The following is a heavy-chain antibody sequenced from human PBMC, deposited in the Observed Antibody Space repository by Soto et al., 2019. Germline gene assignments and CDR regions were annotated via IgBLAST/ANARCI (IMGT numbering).Heavy chain of an antibody. CDR3: AADRGYSGYDYFFYYYYGMDV. CDR2: IVVGSGNT. CDR1: GGSFSSYA. J-gene: IGHJ6*02. Sequence: SVKVSCKASGGSFSSYAISWVRQARGQRLEWIGWIVVGSGNTNYAQKFQERVTITRDMSTSTAYMELSSLRSEDTAVYYCAADRGYSGYDYFFYYYYGMDVWGQGTRSPSP. V-gene: IGHV1-58*02. D-gene: IGHD5-12*01.